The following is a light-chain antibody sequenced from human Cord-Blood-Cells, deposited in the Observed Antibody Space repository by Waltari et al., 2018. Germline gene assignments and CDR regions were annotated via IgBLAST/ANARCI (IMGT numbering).Light chain of an antibody. CDR3: QQYNNWPPLT. V-gene: IGKV3-15*01. J-gene: IGKJ4*01. CDR2: CAS. CDR1: QQGSSN. Sequence: DIVMTPSPATLSVSPGERATLSCRASQQGSSNLAWYHQKPGQAPRHLIYCASTRATGIPARFSGSGSGTEFTLTISSLQSEDFAVYYCQQYNNWPPLTFGGGTKVEIK.